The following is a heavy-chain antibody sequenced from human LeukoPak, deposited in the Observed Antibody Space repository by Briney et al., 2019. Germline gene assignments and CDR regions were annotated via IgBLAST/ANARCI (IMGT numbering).Heavy chain of an antibody. CDR3: ARDAIAAAGYYYYYGMDV. CDR2: ISSSSSYI. Sequence: GGSLRLSCAASGFTFSSYSMNWVHQAPGKGLEWVSSISSSSSYIYYADSVKGRFTISRDNAKNSLYLQMNSLRAEDTAVYYCARDAIAAAGYYYYYGMDVWGQGTTVTVSS. V-gene: IGHV3-21*01. D-gene: IGHD6-13*01. J-gene: IGHJ6*02. CDR1: GFTFSSYS.